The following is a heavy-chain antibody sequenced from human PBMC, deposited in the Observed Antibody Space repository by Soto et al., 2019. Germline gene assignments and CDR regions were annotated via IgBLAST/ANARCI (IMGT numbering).Heavy chain of an antibody. CDR1: GFTFSSYA. CDR3: AALGYCTNGVCTGLYYYGMDV. Sequence: GGSLRLSCAASGFTFSSYAMHWVRQAPGKGLEWVAVISYDGSNKYYADSVKGRFTISRDNSKNTLYLQMNSLRAEDTAVYYCAALGYCTNGVCTGLYYYGMDVWGQGTTVTVSS. CDR2: ISYDGSNK. J-gene: IGHJ6*02. D-gene: IGHD2-8*01. V-gene: IGHV3-30-3*01.